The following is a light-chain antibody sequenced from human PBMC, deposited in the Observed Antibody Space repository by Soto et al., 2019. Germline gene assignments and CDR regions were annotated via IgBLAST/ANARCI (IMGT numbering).Light chain of an antibody. V-gene: IGLV2-14*01. CDR2: EVS. CDR1: SSDVGTYNY. CDR3: SSYTSSSTVV. Sequence: QSALTQPASVSGSPGQSITISCTGTSSDVGTYNYVSWYQQHPGKAPKLMIYEVSNWPSGVSNRFSGSKFGNTASLTISGLQAEDEADYYCSSYTSSSTVVFGGGTKLTVL. J-gene: IGLJ2*01.